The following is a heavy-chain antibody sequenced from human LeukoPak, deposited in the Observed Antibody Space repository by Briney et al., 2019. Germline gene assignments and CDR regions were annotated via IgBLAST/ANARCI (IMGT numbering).Heavy chain of an antibody. Sequence: GGSLRLSCAASGFTFSSYAMSWVRQAPGKGLEWVSAISDNGGSTYHADSVKGRFTISRDNSKNTVYLQMNSLRAEDTAVYYCARDPIAAAALDYWGQGTLVTVSS. CDR2: ISDNGGST. CDR1: GFTFSSYA. D-gene: IGHD6-13*01. V-gene: IGHV3-23*01. J-gene: IGHJ4*02. CDR3: ARDPIAAAALDY.